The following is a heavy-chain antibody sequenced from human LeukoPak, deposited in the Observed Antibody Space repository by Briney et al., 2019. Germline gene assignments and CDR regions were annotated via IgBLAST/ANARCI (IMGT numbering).Heavy chain of an antibody. D-gene: IGHD3-22*01. CDR3: ARDPGDYDSTDY. CDR2: ISSSSSYI. Sequence: GGSLRLSCAASGFTFSSYSMNWVRQAPGKGLEWVSSISSSSSYIYYADSVKGRFTISRDNSKNTLYLQMNSLRAEDTAVYYCARDPGDYDSTDYWGQGTLVTVSS. V-gene: IGHV3-21*04. J-gene: IGHJ4*02. CDR1: GFTFSSYS.